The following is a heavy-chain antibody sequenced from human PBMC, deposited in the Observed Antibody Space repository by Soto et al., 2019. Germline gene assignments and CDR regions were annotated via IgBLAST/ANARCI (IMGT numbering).Heavy chain of an antibody. CDR3: ATMGTPVTGLYYFDY. D-gene: IGHD4-17*01. CDR1: GGSISSGNYY. J-gene: IGHJ4*02. V-gene: IGHV4-30-4*01. Sequence: SETLSLTCTVSGGSISSGNYYWSWIRQPPGKGLEWIGFISYSGTTHYSASLRSRVSISVDASKNQFSLDLSSVTAADTAVYYCATMGTPVTGLYYFDYWGQGTLVTVSS. CDR2: ISYSGTT.